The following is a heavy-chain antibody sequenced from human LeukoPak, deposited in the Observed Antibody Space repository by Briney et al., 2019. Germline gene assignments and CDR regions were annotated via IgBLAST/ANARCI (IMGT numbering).Heavy chain of an antibody. V-gene: IGHV1-8*01. Sequence: ASVNVSCKASGYTFTSYDINWVRQATGQGLEWMGWMNPNSGNTGYAQKFQGRVTMTRNTSISTAYMELSSLRSEDTAVYYCARGWAAGPYYYYYYGMDVWGQGTTVTVSS. CDR2: MNPNSGNT. D-gene: IGHD6-13*01. CDR1: GYTFTSYD. CDR3: ARGWAAGPYYYYYYGMDV. J-gene: IGHJ6*02.